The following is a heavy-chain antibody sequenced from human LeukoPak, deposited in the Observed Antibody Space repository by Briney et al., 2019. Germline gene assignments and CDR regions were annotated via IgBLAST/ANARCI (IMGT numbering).Heavy chain of an antibody. CDR2: IYYSGST. D-gene: IGHD4-17*01. J-gene: IGHJ6*02. CDR1: DGSISSGAYH. V-gene: IGHV4-31*03. CDR3: ARSLTTTGGYAMDV. Sequence: SETLSLTCTVSDGSISSGAYHWNWIRQHPGKGLEWIGNIYYSGSTSYIPSLKSRVTISVDTSKTQFSLTLSSVTAADTAVYYCARSLTTTGGYAMDVWGQGTTVTVSS.